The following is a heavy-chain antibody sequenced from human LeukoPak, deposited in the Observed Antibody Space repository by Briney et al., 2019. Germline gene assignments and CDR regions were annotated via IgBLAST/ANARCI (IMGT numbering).Heavy chain of an antibody. CDR3: TLYNY. Sequence: ASVKVSCKTSGYSFTSQDMHWVRQAPGQRLEWMGCINPGNGDTKYSQEFQGRVTITRDTSATTAYMELSSLRSDDMAVYYCTLYNYWGQGTLVTVSS. D-gene: IGHD2-2*02. CDR1: GYSFTSQD. CDR2: INPGNGDT. V-gene: IGHV1-3*03. J-gene: IGHJ4*02.